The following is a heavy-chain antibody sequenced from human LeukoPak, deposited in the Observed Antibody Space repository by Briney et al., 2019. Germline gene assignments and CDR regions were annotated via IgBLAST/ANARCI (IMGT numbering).Heavy chain of an antibody. CDR3: ARFYGDYSIVDY. CDR1: GYTFTGYY. J-gene: IGHJ4*02. D-gene: IGHD4-17*01. V-gene: IGHV1-2*02. CDR2: INPNSGGT. Sequence: ASVKVSCKASGYTFTGYYMHWVRQAPGQGLEWMGWINPNSGGTNYAQKFQGRVTMTRDTSISTAYMELSRLRSEDTAVYYCARFYGDYSIVDYWGQGTLVTVSS.